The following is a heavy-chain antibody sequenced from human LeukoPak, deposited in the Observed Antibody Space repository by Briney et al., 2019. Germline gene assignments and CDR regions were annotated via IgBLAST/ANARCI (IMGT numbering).Heavy chain of an antibody. D-gene: IGHD3-10*01. V-gene: IGHV3-53*01. CDR1: GFTVSYNY. Sequence: GGSLRLSCAASGFTVSYNYMSWVRQAPGKGLEWVSVIYTGGSTYYADSVKGRFTTSRDNSKNTLYLQMNSLRAEDAAVYYCARRYYGAGSGNDYWGQGTLVTVSS. J-gene: IGHJ4*02. CDR3: ARRYYGAGSGNDY. CDR2: IYTGGST.